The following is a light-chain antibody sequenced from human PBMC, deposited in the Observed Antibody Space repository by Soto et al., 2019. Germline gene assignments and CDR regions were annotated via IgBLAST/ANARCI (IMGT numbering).Light chain of an antibody. Sequence: AIRMTQSPSSLSAPTGDRVTITFRASQGISSYLAWYQQKPGKAPKLLIYAASTLQSGVPSRFSGSGSGTDFTLTISCLQSEDFATYYCQQYYSYPLTFGGGTKVDIK. V-gene: IGKV1-8*01. CDR3: QQYYSYPLT. CDR1: QGISSY. CDR2: AAS. J-gene: IGKJ4*01.